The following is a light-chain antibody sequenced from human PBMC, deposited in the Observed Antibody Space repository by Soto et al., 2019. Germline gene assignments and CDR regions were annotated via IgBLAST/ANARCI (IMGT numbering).Light chain of an antibody. CDR2: GVS. J-gene: IGKJ5*01. CDR3: QQHGISHIT. CDR1: QSITTGY. V-gene: IGKV3-20*01. Sequence: PGATATLSCRDSQSITTGYLAWYQQKPGQAPRLLIYGVSTRATGIPDRFSGRGSGTDFTLTISRLEPEDFAVYYCQQHGISHITFGQGTLLEIK.